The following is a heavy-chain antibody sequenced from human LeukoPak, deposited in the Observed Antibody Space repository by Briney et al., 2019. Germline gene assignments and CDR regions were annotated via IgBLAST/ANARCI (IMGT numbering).Heavy chain of an antibody. CDR3: ARARYCSSTSCYLDY. J-gene: IGHJ4*02. Sequence: GGSLRLSCAASRFTFNTYAMSWVRQAPGKGLEWVLGISSSGDSTYYADSVKGRFTISRDNSKNILYLQMNSLRAEDTAVYYCARARYCSSTSCYLDYWGQGTLVTVSS. CDR2: ISSSGDST. CDR1: RFTFNTYA. V-gene: IGHV3-23*01. D-gene: IGHD2-2*01.